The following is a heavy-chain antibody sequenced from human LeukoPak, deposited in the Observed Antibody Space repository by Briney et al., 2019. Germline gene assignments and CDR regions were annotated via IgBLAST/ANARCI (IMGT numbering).Heavy chain of an antibody. D-gene: IGHD6-19*01. CDR1: VFTLSNNY. Sequence: GGSVRLSCAHCVFTLSNNYMSWLRQAPGKGLEWVSVIYSGGSTYYADSVKGRFTISRDNSKSTLYLQMNSLRAEDTAVYYCARGTPSGYWGQGTLVTVSS. CDR2: IYSGGST. J-gene: IGHJ4*02. V-gene: IGHV3-53*01. CDR3: ARGTPSGY.